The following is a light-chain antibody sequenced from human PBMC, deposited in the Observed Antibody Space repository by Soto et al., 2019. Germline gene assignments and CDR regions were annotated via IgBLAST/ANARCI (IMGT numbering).Light chain of an antibody. J-gene: IGKJ4*01. Sequence: IVLTHSPGTLSFSPGEIATLSFRASQTVTSSDLAWYQQKPGQAPRLLIYDASNRATGIPDRFSGGGSGTDFTLTISRLEPEDFAVYYCQQFSSYPLTFGGGTKVDIK. CDR1: QTVTSSD. CDR3: QQFSSYPLT. V-gene: IGKV3-20*01. CDR2: DAS.